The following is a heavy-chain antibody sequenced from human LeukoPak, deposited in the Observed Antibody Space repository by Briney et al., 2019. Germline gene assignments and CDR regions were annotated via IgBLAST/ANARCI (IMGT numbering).Heavy chain of an antibody. J-gene: IGHJ4*02. CDR1: GFTFSMSA. V-gene: IGHV3-30-3*01. Sequence: SGGSLRLSCATSGFTFSMSAMHWVRLAPGKGLDWVAVISFDGGNKFYADSVKGRFSISRDNSENTLYLQMNSLGLDDTAVYFCARGRAGIAAAGFDYWGQGTLVTVSS. CDR3: ARGRAGIAAAGFDY. D-gene: IGHD6-13*01. CDR2: ISFDGGNK.